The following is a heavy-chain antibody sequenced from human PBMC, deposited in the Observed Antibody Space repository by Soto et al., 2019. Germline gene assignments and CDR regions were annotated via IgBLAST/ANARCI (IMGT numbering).Heavy chain of an antibody. V-gene: IGHV1-2*02. Sequence: QVPLVQSGAEVKKPGASVKVSYKASGYTFTGYYMHWVRQAPGQGLEWMGWINPNSGGTNYAQKFQGRVTMTRDTSISTAYMELSRLRSDDTAVYYCARGGLSLIWSGLSYGMDVWGQGTTVTVSS. CDR2: INPNSGGT. D-gene: IGHD3-3*01. CDR3: ARGGLSLIWSGLSYGMDV. J-gene: IGHJ6*02. CDR1: GYTFTGYY.